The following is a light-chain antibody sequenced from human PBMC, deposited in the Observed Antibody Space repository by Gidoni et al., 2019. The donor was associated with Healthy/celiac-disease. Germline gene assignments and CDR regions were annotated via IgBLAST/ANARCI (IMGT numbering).Light chain of an antibody. V-gene: IGKV1-33*01. CDR3: PQYDNLPT. CDR1: QDISNY. CDR2: DAS. Sequence: DIQMTQSPSSLSASVGDRVTITCQASQDISNYLNWYQQKPGKAPKLLIYDASNLETGVPSRFSGSGSGTDFPFTISSLQPEDIATYYCPQYDNLPTFGQGTKLEIK. J-gene: IGKJ2*01.